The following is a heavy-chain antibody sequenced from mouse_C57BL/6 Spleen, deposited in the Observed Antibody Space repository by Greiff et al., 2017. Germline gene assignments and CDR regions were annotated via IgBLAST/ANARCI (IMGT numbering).Heavy chain of an antibody. J-gene: IGHJ2*01. D-gene: IGHD2-3*01. Sequence: EVKLLESEGGLVQPGSSMKLSCTASGFTFSDYYMAWVRQVPEKGLEWVANINYDGSSTYYLDSLKSRFIISRDNAKNILYLQMSSLKSEDTATYYCARDMGDGYDYGGQGTTLTVSS. CDR1: GFTFSDYY. CDR3: ARDMGDGYDY. V-gene: IGHV5-16*01. CDR2: INYDGSST.